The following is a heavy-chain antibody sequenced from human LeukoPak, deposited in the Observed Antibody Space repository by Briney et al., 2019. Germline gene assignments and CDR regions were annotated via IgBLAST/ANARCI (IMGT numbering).Heavy chain of an antibody. CDR3: AKDCTSSTSCGTFDY. Sequence: GGSLRLSCAASGFTFSSYGMHWVRQAPGKGLEWVAFIRYDGSNKYYADSVKGRFTISRGNSKNTLYLQMNSLRAEDTAVYYCAKDCTSSTSCGTFDYWGQGTLVTVSS. CDR1: GFTFSSYG. J-gene: IGHJ4*02. D-gene: IGHD2-2*01. CDR2: IRYDGSNK. V-gene: IGHV3-30*02.